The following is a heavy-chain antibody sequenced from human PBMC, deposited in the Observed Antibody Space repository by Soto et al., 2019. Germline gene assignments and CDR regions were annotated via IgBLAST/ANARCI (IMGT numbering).Heavy chain of an antibody. V-gene: IGHV1-69*06. D-gene: IGHD5-12*01. CDR3: AREVAPGGWFDP. CDR2: IIPIFDTA. J-gene: IGHJ5*02. CDR1: GGTFSSYA. Sequence: GASVKVSCKASGGTFSSYAISWVRQAPGQGLEWMGGIIPIFDTANYAQKFQGRVTITADKSTSTAYMELSSMRSEDTAVYYCAREVAPGGWFDPWGEGTLVTVSS.